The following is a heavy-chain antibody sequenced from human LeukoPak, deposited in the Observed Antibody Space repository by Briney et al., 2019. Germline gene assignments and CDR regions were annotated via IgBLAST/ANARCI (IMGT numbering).Heavy chain of an antibody. CDR1: GGSISSSSYY. V-gene: IGHV4-39*01. J-gene: IGHJ4*02. D-gene: IGHD3-9*01. Sequence: SETLSLTCTVSGGSISSSSYYWGWIRQPPGKGREWIGSIYYSGSTYYNPSLKSRVTISVDTSKNQFSLKLSSVTAADTAVYYCARRFYYDILTGYSNWGQGTLVTVSS. CDR3: ARRFYYDILTGYSN. CDR2: IYYSGST.